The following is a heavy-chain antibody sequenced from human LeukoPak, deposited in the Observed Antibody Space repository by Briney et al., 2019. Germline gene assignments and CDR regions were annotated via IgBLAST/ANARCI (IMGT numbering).Heavy chain of an antibody. CDR2: ISGGVGST. CDR1: GSTFSSYA. Sequence: GGSLRLSCAASGSTFSSYAMSWVRQAPGKGLEWVSVISGGVGSTSYADSVKGRFTISRDNAKNSLSLQMNNLRVEDTAVYYCARAGSHWHYVYWGQGTVVTVSS. J-gene: IGHJ4*02. CDR3: ARAGSHWHYVY. V-gene: IGHV3-23*01. D-gene: IGHD3-10*01.